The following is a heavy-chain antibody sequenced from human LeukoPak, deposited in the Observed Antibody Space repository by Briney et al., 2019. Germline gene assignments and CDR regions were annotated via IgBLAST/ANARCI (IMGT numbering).Heavy chain of an antibody. V-gene: IGHV1-3*01. Sequence: ASVKVSCKASGYTFTSYAMHWVRQAPGQRLEWMGWINAGNGNTKYSQKFQGRVTITRDTSASTAYMELSSLRSEDTAVYYCARGVVVVAAVDYWGQGTLVTVPS. J-gene: IGHJ4*02. D-gene: IGHD2-15*01. CDR3: ARGVVVVAAVDY. CDR1: GYTFTSYA. CDR2: INAGNGNT.